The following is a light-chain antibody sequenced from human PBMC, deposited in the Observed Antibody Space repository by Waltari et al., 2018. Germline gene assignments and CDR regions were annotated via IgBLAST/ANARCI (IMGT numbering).Light chain of an antibody. Sequence: DIVMTQSPDSLAVSLGARATINCKPSQSVLYSSNNKNYLAWYQQKPGQPPKLLIYWASTRESGVPDRFSGSGSGTDFTLTISSLQAEDVAVYYCQQYYTSPQLTFGGGTKVEIK. J-gene: IGKJ4*01. CDR2: WAS. CDR3: QQYYTSPQLT. V-gene: IGKV4-1*01. CDR1: QSVLYSSNNKNY.